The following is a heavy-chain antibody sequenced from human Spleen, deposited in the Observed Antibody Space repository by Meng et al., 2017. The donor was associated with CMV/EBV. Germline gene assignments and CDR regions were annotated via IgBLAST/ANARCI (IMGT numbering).Heavy chain of an antibody. V-gene: IGHV3-30*04. D-gene: IGHD1-26*01. CDR3: ARDVSRSLDYFNGMDV. CDR1: GFTFSTDA. CDR2: ISYDGNKR. Sequence: GGSLRLSCAASGFTFSTDAMHWVRQAPGKGLQWVAVISYDGNKRYYADSVKGRFTISRDNSRKMLNLQMNSLRADDTAVYYCARDVSRSLDYFNGMDVWGQGTTVTVSS. J-gene: IGHJ6*02.